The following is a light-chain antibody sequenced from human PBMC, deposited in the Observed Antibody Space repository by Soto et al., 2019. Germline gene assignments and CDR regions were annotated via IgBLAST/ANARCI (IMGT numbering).Light chain of an antibody. Sequence: EIVLTQSPGTLSLSPGEGATLSCRTSQSISSGYLAWYQQKPGQAPRLLIYGASNRTHGIPDRFSGSGSGTDFTLTISGLELEDFAVYYCQQFDSSPPRYTFGQGTKLEIK. CDR3: QQFDSSPPRYT. CDR1: QSISSGY. CDR2: GAS. J-gene: IGKJ2*01. V-gene: IGKV3-20*01.